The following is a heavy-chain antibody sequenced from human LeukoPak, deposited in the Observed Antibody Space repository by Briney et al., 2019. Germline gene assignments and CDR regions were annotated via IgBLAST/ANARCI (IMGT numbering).Heavy chain of an antibody. CDR2: ISRTGGRT. J-gene: IGHJ4*02. Sequence: PGGSLRLSCAASGFTFSNYAMSWVRQAPGKGLEWVSGISRTGGRTDYADSVKGRFTISRDNSQNTLYLHMSSLRVEDTARYYCAKDDPGDWPPLFDSWGQGTLVTVSS. CDR1: GFTFSNYA. CDR3: AKDDPGDWPPLFDS. V-gene: IGHV3-23*01. D-gene: IGHD2-21*02.